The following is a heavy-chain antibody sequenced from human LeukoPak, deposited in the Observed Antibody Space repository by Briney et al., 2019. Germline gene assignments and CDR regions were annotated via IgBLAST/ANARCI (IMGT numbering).Heavy chain of an antibody. J-gene: IGHJ5*02. V-gene: IGHV1-46*01. CDR1: GYTFTGYY. CDR3: ARGQDGNNWIDP. Sequence: ASVKVSCKASGYTFTGYYMHWVRQAPGQGLEWMGIINPSGGGTTYAQKFQGTITMTRDTSTNTVYMELSSLRSEDTAVYYCARGQDGNNWIDPWGQGTLVTVSS. CDR2: INPSGGGT.